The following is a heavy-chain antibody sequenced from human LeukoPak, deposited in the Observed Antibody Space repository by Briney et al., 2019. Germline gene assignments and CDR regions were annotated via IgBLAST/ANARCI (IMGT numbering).Heavy chain of an antibody. CDR3: ASQVDSSGYYSYFDY. V-gene: IGHV1-69*04. J-gene: IGHJ4*02. CDR2: IIPIFGIA. Sequence: SVKVSCKASEGTFSSYAISWVRQAPGQGLEWMGRIIPIFGIANYAQKFQGRVTITADKSTSTAYMELSSLRSEDTAVYYCASQVDSSGYYSYFDYWGQGTLVTVSS. D-gene: IGHD3-22*01. CDR1: EGTFSSYA.